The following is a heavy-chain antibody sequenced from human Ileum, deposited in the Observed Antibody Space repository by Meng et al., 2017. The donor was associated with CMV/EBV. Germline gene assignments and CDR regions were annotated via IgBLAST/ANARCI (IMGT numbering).Heavy chain of an antibody. CDR1: GYTFTGYH. CDR3: ARAWGRYQLLSSLDY. CDR2: ISPNSGDT. V-gene: IGHV1-2*02. D-gene: IGHD2-2*01. J-gene: IGHJ4*02. Sequence: ASVKVSCKASGYTFTGYHIHWVRQAPGQGLQWMGWISPNSGDTNYAQNFQGGVTMTRDTSITTAYMELSSLKSDDTALYYCARAWGRYQLLSSLDYWGQGTLVTVSS.